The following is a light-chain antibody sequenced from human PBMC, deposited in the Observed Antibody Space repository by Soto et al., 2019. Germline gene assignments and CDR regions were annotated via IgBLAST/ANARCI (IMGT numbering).Light chain of an antibody. CDR2: EVT. Sequence: QSVLTQPASVSGSPGQSITISCSGTSSDIGSYNHVAWYQQFPGKSPKLTIYEVTHRPSGVSNRFSGSKSGNTASLTISGLQAEDEADYYCSSYTISNTLPFVFGTGTKVTVL. V-gene: IGLV2-14*01. CDR1: SSDIGSYNH. CDR3: SSYTISNTLPFV. J-gene: IGLJ1*01.